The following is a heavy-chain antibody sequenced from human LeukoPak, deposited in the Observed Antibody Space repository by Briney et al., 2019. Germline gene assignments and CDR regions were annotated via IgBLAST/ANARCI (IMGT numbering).Heavy chain of an antibody. V-gene: IGHV1-69*04. CDR3: ATLLTYDFWSGYLDY. J-gene: IGHJ4*02. CDR1: GGTFSSYA. CDR2: IIPILGIA. D-gene: IGHD3-3*01. Sequence: SVKVSCKASGGTFSSYAISWVRQAPGQGLEWMGRIIPILGIANYAQKFQGRVTMTEDTSTDTAYMELSSLRSEDTAVYYCATLLTYDFWSGYLDYWGQGTLVTVSS.